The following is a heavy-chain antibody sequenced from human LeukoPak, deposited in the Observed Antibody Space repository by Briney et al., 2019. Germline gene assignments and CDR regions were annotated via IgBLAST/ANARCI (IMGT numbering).Heavy chain of an antibody. V-gene: IGHV1-2*02. CDR1: GYTFTDYF. J-gene: IGHJ4*02. Sequence: ASVKVSCKASGYTFTDYFIHWVRQAPGQGLEWMGWINPNTGGTNYAQKFQGRVTATRDTSITTAYMELSRLRSDDTAIYYCAKITTGFEDDGYFDYWGQGTLVTVSS. D-gene: IGHD2-8*02. CDR3: AKITTGFEDDGYFDY. CDR2: INPNTGGT.